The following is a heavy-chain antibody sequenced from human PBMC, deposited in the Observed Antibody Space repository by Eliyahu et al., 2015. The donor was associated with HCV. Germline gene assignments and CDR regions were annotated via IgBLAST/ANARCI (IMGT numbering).Heavy chain of an antibody. CDR3: ARDRSPQKKDIVVVPAAMRIESFDY. CDR2: ISYDGSNK. Sequence: QVQLVESGGGVVQPGRSLRLSCAASGFTFXSYGXXXXRXGKGMGWVGVISYDGSNKYYADSVKGRFTISRDNSKNTLYLQMNSLRAEDTAVYYCARDRSPQKKDIVVVPAAMRIESFDYWGQGTLVTVSS. CDR1: GFTFXSYG. D-gene: IGHD2-2*01. J-gene: IGHJ4*02. V-gene: IGHV3-30*03.